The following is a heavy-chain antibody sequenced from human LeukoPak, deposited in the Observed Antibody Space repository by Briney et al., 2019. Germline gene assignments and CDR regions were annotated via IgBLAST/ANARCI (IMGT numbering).Heavy chain of an antibody. J-gene: IGHJ5*02. V-gene: IGHV1-2*02. CDR3: ARDPPISGQPWFDP. D-gene: IGHD3-3*02. CDR1: GYTFTGYY. CDR2: INPNSGGT. Sequence: ASVKVSCKASGYTFTGYYMHWVRQAPGQGLEWMGWINPNSGGTNYAQKFQGRVTMTRDTSISTAYIELSSLRSEDTAVYYCARDPPISGQPWFDPWGQGTLVTVSS.